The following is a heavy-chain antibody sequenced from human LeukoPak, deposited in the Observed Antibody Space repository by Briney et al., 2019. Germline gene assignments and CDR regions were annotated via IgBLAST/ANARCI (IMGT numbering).Heavy chain of an antibody. CDR3: ARVDRYHYYLDV. J-gene: IGHJ6*03. V-gene: IGHV1-69*05. CDR1: GGTFSNYS. CDR2: IMPLFNTA. Sequence: SVKVSCKASGGTFSNYSITWVRQAPGQGLEWMGGIMPLFNTANYAQQFQGRVTITTDESTSTAYMELSSLRFEDTAMYYCARVDRYHYYLDVWGKGTTVTVSS.